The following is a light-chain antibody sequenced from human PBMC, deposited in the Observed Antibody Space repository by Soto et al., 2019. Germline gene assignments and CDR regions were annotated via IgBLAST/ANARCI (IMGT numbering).Light chain of an antibody. J-gene: IGKJ4*02. Sequence: EVVMTQSPATLSLSLRDRATVSCRASQGISSNLAWYQQKPGKAPRLLIYGASTRAAGVPARFSGGGSGTEVSITISSLQPEDFALYYCQQDSDWPPVTFGRVTKVEIK. CDR1: QGISSN. CDR3: QQDSDWPPVT. V-gene: IGKV3-15*01. CDR2: GAS.